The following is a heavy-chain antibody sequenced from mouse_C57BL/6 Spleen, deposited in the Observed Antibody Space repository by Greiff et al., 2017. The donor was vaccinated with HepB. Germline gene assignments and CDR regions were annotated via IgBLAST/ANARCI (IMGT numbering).Heavy chain of an antibody. CDR3: AREDYYGSPPFDY. CDR2: IYPRDGST. D-gene: IGHD1-1*01. V-gene: IGHV1-85*01. J-gene: IGHJ2*01. Sequence: QVQLKESGPELVKPGASVKLSCKASGYTFTSYDINWVKQRPGQGLEWIGWIYPRDGSTKYNEKFKGKATLTVDTSSSTAYMELHSLTSEDSAVYFCAREDYYGSPPFDYWGQGTTLTVSS. CDR1: GYTFTSYD.